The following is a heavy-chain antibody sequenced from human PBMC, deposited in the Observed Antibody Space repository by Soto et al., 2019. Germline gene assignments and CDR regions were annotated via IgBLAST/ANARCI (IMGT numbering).Heavy chain of an antibody. CDR1: AFSFSSYW. Sequence: EVHLVESGGGLVQPGGSLRLSCAASAFSFSSYWMSWVRQAPGKGLEWVANIKQDGTEQYYVDSVKARFTISRDNAKNSVYLQMTSLRAEDTAVYYCARIGWGYDYVWGRYFDHWGQGTLVTVSS. J-gene: IGHJ4*02. CDR3: ARIGWGYDYVWGRYFDH. CDR2: IKQDGTEQ. D-gene: IGHD3-16*01. V-gene: IGHV3-7*01.